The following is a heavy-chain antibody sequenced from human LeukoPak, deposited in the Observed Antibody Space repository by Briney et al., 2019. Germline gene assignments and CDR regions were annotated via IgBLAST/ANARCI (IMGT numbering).Heavy chain of an antibody. J-gene: IGHJ4*02. Sequence: GGSLRLSCATSGFSFSSYAMSWVRQAPGKGLEWVSAMSSSDDGRYYAASVRGRFTISRDNSKNTLYLQMNSLRAEDTAVYYCAKDPRYSYGYYFDYWGQGTLVTVSS. CDR1: GFSFSSYA. D-gene: IGHD5-18*01. V-gene: IGHV3-23*01. CDR2: MSSSDDGR. CDR3: AKDPRYSYGYYFDY.